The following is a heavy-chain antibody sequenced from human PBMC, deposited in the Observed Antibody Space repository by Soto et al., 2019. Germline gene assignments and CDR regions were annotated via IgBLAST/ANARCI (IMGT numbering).Heavy chain of an antibody. CDR3: ARLTGIWSGYHTAWFDP. V-gene: IGHV4-59*01. Sequence: PSDTLSLTCTVSGGSLSSYYWSWIRQPPGKGLEWIGYIYYSGSTNYNSSLKSRVTMSVDTSKNQFSLRLSSVTAADTAVYYCARLTGIWSGYHTAWFDPWGQGTLVTVSS. CDR2: IYYSGST. D-gene: IGHD3-3*01. CDR1: GGSLSSYY. J-gene: IGHJ5*02.